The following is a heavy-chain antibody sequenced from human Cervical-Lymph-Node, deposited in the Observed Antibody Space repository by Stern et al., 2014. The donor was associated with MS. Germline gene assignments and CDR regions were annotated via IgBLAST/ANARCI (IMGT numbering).Heavy chain of an antibody. Sequence: QLVQSGGGVVQPGRSLRLSCAVSGFNFSHYAMHWVRQAPGKGLEWVAAVASEGSNKYHADSVKGRFTISRDNSKNTVYLQMNSLRDDDTAVYYCATQIWFDYWGQGTLVTVSS. CDR1: GFNFSHYA. J-gene: IGHJ4*02. D-gene: IGHD3-16*01. CDR3: ATQIWFDY. CDR2: VASEGSNK. V-gene: IGHV3-30-3*01.